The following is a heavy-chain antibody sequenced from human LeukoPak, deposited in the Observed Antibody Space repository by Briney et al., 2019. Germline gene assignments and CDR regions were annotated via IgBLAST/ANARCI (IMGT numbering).Heavy chain of an antibody. CDR3: ARGRTYYYDSSGYYYYFDY. J-gene: IGHJ4*02. D-gene: IGHD3-22*01. CDR1: GYTLTELS. V-gene: IGHV1-24*01. Sequence: ASVKVSCKVSGYTLTELSMHWVRQAPGKGLEWMGGFDPEDGETIYAQKFQGRVTMTRDTSTSTVYMELSSLRSEDTAVYYCARGRTYYYDSSGYYYYFDYWGQGTLVTISS. CDR2: FDPEDGET.